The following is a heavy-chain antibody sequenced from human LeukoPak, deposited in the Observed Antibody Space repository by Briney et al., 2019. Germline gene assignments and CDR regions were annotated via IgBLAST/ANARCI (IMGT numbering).Heavy chain of an antibody. CDR1: GFTFSSYA. J-gene: IGHJ4*02. Sequence: GGSLRHSCAASGFTFSSYAMSWVRQAPEKGLEWVATISGSGGGTYYADSVRGRFTISRDDSENTLYLQMNSLRAEDTAVYYCAKDHGRYRNNYFCYWGQGNLVTVSS. CDR3: AKDHGRYRNNYFCY. CDR2: ISGSGGGT. V-gene: IGHV3-23*01. D-gene: IGHD1-26*01.